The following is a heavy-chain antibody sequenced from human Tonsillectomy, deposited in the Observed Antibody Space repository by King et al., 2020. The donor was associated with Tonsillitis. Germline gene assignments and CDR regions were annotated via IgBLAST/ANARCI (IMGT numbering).Heavy chain of an antibody. Sequence: QLVQSGGGLVKPGGSLRLSCAASGFTFSDYYMSWIRQAPGKGLEWVSYISSSGSTIYYADSVKGRFTISRDNAKNSLYLQMNSLRAEDTAVYYWAREGGEDYYDSSGYFKYFQHWGQGTLVTVSS. D-gene: IGHD3-22*01. V-gene: IGHV3-11*01. CDR2: ISSSGSTI. CDR1: GFTFSDYY. CDR3: AREGGEDYYDSSGYFKYFQH. J-gene: IGHJ1*01.